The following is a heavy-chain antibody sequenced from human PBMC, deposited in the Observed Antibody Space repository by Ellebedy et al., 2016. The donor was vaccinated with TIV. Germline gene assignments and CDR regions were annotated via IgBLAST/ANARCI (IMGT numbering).Heavy chain of an antibody. J-gene: IGHJ4*02. D-gene: IGHD3-9*01. CDR1: GFTLSGYY. V-gene: IGHV3-74*01. Sequence: GESLKISCVASGFTLSGYYMHWVRQVPGTGLVWVARINTDGSSSNYADSVEGRFTISRDNAKKTLYLAMSGLRVEDTAVYYCARESVRYFDWDSWGQGTLVTV. CDR3: ARESVRYFDWDS. CDR2: INTDGSSS.